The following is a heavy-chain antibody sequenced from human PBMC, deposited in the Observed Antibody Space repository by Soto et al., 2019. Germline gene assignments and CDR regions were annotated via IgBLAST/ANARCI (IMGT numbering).Heavy chain of an antibody. CDR2: INPSGVST. V-gene: IGHV1-46*01. D-gene: IGHD3-10*01. Sequence: ASVKVSCKASGYTFTSYYIHWVRQAPGQGLEWMGIINPSGVSTTYAQKFQGGVTMTTDTSTSTVSMELSSLRSDDTAVYYCARGTYTDYGVTDYWGQGTLVTVSS. CDR1: GYTFTSYY. J-gene: IGHJ4*02. CDR3: ARGTYTDYGVTDY.